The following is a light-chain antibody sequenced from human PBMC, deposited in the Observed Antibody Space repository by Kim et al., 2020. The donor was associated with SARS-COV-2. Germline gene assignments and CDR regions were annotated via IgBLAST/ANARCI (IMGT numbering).Light chain of an antibody. J-gene: IGLJ2*01. CDR2: QDS. CDR1: KLGDKY. V-gene: IGLV3-1*01. CDR3: QAWDSSTDVV. Sequence: VSPGQTASITCSGDKLGDKYACWYQQKPGQSPVLVIYQDSKRPSGIPVRFSGSNSGNTATLTISGTQAMDEADYYCQAWDSSTDVVFGGGTQLTVL.